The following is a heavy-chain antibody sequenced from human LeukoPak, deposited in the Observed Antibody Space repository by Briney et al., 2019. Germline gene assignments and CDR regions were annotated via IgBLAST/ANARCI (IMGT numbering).Heavy chain of an antibody. CDR2: ISGSGGTT. CDR1: GFTFSSYA. D-gene: IGHD3-22*01. V-gene: IGHV3-23*01. J-gene: IGHJ4*02. Sequence: GGSLRLSCAASGFTFSSYAMSWVRQAPGKGLEWVSTISGSGGTTYYADSVKGRFTISRDNSKNTLYLQMISLRVEDTAVYYCARRPSSGYPDYWGQGTLVTVSS. CDR3: ARRPSSGYPDY.